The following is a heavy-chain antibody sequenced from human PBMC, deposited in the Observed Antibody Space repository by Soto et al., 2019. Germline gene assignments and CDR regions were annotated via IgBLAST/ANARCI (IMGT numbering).Heavy chain of an antibody. CDR1: GGTFSSYA. CDR2: IIPIFGTA. D-gene: IGHD6-13*01. Sequence: GASVKVSCKASGGTFSSYAISWVRQAPGQGLEWMGGIIPIFGTANYAQKFQGRVTITADESTSTAYMELSSLRSEDTAVYYCASHHPSSSSWYEWGQGTLVTVSS. CDR3: ASHHPSSSSWYE. V-gene: IGHV1-69*13. J-gene: IGHJ4*02.